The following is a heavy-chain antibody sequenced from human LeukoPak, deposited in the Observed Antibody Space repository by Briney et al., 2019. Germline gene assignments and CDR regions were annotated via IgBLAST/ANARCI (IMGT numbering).Heavy chain of an antibody. V-gene: IGHV1-46*01. CDR2: INPSDGST. D-gene: IGHD3-22*01. CDR1: GYTFTSYY. J-gene: IGHJ4*02. Sequence: ASVKVSCKASGYTFTSYYMHWVRQAPGQGLEWMGIINPSDGSTSYAQKFQGRVTMTRDTSTSTVYMELSSLRSEDTAVYYCARDSTPYYYDSSGYYPLEYWGQGTLVTVSS. CDR3: ARDSTPYYYDSSGYYPLEY.